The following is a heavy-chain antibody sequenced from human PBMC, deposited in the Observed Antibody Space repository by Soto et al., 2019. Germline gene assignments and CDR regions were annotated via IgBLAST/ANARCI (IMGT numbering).Heavy chain of an antibody. CDR2: IYYSGST. J-gene: IGHJ6*02. CDR3: ARDRRLLLYYYGMDV. CDR1: GGSISSYY. D-gene: IGHD6-25*01. Sequence: PSETLSLTCTVSGGSISSYYWSWIRQPPGKGLEWIGYIYYSGSTNYNPSLKSRVTISVDTSKNQFSLKLSSVTAADTVVYYCARDRRLLLYYYGMDVWGQGTTVTVSS. V-gene: IGHV4-59*01.